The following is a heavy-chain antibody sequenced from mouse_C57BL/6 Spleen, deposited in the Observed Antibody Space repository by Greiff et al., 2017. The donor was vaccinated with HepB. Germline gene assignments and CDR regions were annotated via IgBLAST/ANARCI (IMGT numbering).Heavy chain of an antibody. D-gene: IGHD3-3*01. J-gene: IGHJ2*01. CDR3: TTEGIATPFDY. CDR2: IDPEDGDT. Sequence: EVQLQQSGAELVRPGASVKLSCTASGFNIKDYYMHWVKQRPEQGLEWIGRIDPEDGDTEYAPKFQGKATMTADTSSNTAYLQLSSLTSEDTAGYYCTTEGIATPFDYWGQGTTLTVSS. V-gene: IGHV14-1*01. CDR1: GFNIKDYY.